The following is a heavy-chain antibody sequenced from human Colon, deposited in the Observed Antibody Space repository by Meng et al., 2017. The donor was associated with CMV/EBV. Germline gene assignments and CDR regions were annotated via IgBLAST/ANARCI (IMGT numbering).Heavy chain of an antibody. V-gene: IGHV4-61*01. D-gene: IGHD1-26*01. Sequence: SETLSLTCIVSGGSVSSRSYYWSWIRQPPGKGLEWIGYIYYSGSTNYNPSLKSRVTISVDTSKNQFSLKLSSVTAADTAVYYFARERWGYGCYSYYYYGMDVWGQGTTVTVSS. CDR1: GGSVSSRSYY. J-gene: IGHJ6*02. CDR2: IYYSGST. CDR3: ARERWGYGCYSYYYYGMDV.